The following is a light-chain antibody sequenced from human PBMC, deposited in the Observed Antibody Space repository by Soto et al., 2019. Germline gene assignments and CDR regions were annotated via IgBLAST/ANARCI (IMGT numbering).Light chain of an antibody. CDR1: QDIGTK. V-gene: IGKV3-20*01. Sequence: EIVMTQSPAILSVSPGERGTLSCRASQDIGTKLAWYQQKPGQAPSLLMYGASSRATGIPDRFSGSGSGTDFTLTISRLEPEDFAVYYCQQYGSSRRTFGQGTKVDIK. J-gene: IGKJ1*01. CDR2: GAS. CDR3: QQYGSSRRT.